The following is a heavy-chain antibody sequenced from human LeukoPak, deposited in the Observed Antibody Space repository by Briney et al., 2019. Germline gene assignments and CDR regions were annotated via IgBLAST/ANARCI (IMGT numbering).Heavy chain of an antibody. D-gene: IGHD6-19*01. CDR1: GFTFSRYA. J-gene: IGHJ4*02. CDR2: ISGSGAST. Sequence: LTGGSLRLSCAASGFTFSRYAMSWVRQAPGKGLEWVSAISGSGASTYYADSVKGRFTISRDNSKNTLYLQMNSLRAEDMAVYYCAKGQVAELDYWGQGTLVTVSS. V-gene: IGHV3-23*01. CDR3: AKGQVAELDY.